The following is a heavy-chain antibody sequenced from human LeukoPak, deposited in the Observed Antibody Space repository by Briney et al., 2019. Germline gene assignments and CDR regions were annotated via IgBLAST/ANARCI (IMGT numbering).Heavy chain of an antibody. D-gene: IGHD1/OR15-1a*01. J-gene: IGHJ4*02. Sequence: QSGGSVRLSCGASGFIFRNYGMSWVRQAPGEGLEWVSGVNDNGGGTYYADSVKGRFTISRDDSKNMLYLQINSLRAEDTAVYYCAKESGTIGAPLYDFWGQGVLVTVSS. CDR2: VNDNGGGT. CDR1: GFIFRNYG. V-gene: IGHV3-23*01. CDR3: AKESGTIGAPLYDF.